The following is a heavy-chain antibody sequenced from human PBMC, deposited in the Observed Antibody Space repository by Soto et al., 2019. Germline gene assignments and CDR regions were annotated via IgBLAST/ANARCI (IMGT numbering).Heavy chain of an antibody. D-gene: IGHD6-19*01. CDR2: ISWDGGST. Sequence: GGSLRLSCAASGFTFDDYAMHWVRQAPGKGLEWVSLISWDGGSTYYADSVKGRFTISRDNSKNSLYLQMNSLRAEDTALYYCAKDTGGEVAGVYYYYGTDVWDQGTTVTVSS. V-gene: IGHV3-43D*04. CDR3: AKDTGGEVAGVYYYYGTDV. CDR1: GFTFDDYA. J-gene: IGHJ6*02.